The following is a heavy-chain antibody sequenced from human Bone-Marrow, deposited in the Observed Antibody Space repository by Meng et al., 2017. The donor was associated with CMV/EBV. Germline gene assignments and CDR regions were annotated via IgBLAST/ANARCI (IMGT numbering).Heavy chain of an antibody. Sequence: SQTLSLTCAVYGGSFSGYYWSWIRQPPGKGLEWIGEINHSGSTNYNPSLKSRVTISVDTSKNQFSLKLSSVTAADTAVYYCARGTDGGNSVYYYYGMDVWGQGTTVTVSS. CDR1: GGSFSGYY. CDR3: ARGTDGGNSVYYYYGMDV. V-gene: IGHV4-34*01. CDR2: INHSGST. D-gene: IGHD4-23*01. J-gene: IGHJ6*02.